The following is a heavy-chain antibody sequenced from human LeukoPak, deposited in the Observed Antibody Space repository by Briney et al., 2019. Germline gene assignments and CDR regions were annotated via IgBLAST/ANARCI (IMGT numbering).Heavy chain of an antibody. CDR1: GGSISSGDYY. D-gene: IGHD3-22*01. CDR2: IYYSGST. J-gene: IGHJ4*02. Sequence: SQTLSLTCTVSGGSISSGDYYWSWIRQPPGKGLEWIGYIYYSGSTYYNPSLKSRVTISIDTSKNQFSLKLSSVTAADTAVYYCAGDYDSSGYYGYWGQGTLVTVSS. V-gene: IGHV4-30-4*01. CDR3: AGDYDSSGYYGY.